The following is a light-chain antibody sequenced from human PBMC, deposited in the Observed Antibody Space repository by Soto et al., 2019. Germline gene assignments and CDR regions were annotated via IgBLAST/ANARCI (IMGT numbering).Light chain of an antibody. Sequence: EVVLTQSPGTPSLSPGERATLSCRASQSISSGYLAWYQQKPGQAPRLLIYDTSTRATGVPTRFSGSRSGAEFTLTINSLQSEDFAVYYCQQYHTWPITFGGGTKVDIK. CDR2: DTS. J-gene: IGKJ4*01. V-gene: IGKV3-15*01. CDR3: QQYHTWPIT. CDR1: QSISSGY.